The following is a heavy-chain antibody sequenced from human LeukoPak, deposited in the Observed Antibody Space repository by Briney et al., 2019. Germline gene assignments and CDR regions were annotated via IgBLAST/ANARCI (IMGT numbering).Heavy chain of an antibody. J-gene: IGHJ4*02. CDR3: ARAQYYDFWSGYHPLDY. Sequence: SETLSLTCTVSGGSISSYYWSWIRQPPGKGLEWIGYIYYSGSTNYNPSLKSRVTKSVDTSKNQFSLKLSSVAAADTAVYYCARAQYYDFWSGYHPLDYWGQGTLVTVSS. CDR1: GGSISSYY. V-gene: IGHV4-59*01. D-gene: IGHD3-3*01. CDR2: IYYSGST.